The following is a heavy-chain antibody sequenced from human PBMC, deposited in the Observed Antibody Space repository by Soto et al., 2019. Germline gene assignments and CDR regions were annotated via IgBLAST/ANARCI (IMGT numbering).Heavy chain of an antibody. CDR1: GGSISSSSYY. CDR3: AISYSRTVINPSFDL. CDR2: IYCSGST. J-gene: IGHJ2*01. D-gene: IGHD4-17*01. Sequence: QLQLQESGPGLVKPSETLSLTCTVSGGSISSSSYYWGWIRQPPGKGLEWIGSIYCSGSTYYNPSLKSRVTISVDTSKNQFSLKLSSVTAADTAVYYCAISYSRTVINPSFDLWGRGTLVTVSS. V-gene: IGHV4-39*01.